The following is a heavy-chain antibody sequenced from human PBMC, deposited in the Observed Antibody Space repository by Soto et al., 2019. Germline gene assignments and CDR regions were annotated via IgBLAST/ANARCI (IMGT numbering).Heavy chain of an antibody. V-gene: IGHV3-23*01. CDR3: ANVGTHSSDSNCYT. CDR1: GFTFSSYT. J-gene: IGHJ5*02. CDR2: ITGSGGST. D-gene: IGHD2-15*01. Sequence: PGGSVRLSCTASGFTFSSYTMNWVRQAPGKGLEWVSSITGSGGSTYYADSVKGRFTISRDNSKDTLYLQMNGLRADDTAVYYCANVGTHSSDSNCYTWGQGTQLTISS.